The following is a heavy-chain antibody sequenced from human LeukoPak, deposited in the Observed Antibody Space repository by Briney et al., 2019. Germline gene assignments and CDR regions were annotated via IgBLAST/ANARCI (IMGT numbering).Heavy chain of an antibody. CDR3: ARGGAMVRGVSPLDY. J-gene: IGHJ4*02. D-gene: IGHD3-10*01. CDR2: ISGSSSYL. V-gene: IGHV3-21*01. CDR1: GCTFSNYI. Sequence: GGSLRLSCAASGCTFSNYIINWVRQAPGKGLEWVSSISGSSSYLNYADSVKGRFTISRDNAKNSLYLQMNSLRAEDTAVYYCARGGAMVRGVSPLDYWGQGTLVTVSS.